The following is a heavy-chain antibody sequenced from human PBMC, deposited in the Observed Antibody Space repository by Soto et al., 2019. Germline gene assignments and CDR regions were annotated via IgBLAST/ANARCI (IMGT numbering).Heavy chain of an antibody. J-gene: IGHJ4*02. Sequence: GASVKVSCKASGYTFTSYGISWVRQAPGQGLEWMGWISAYNGNTNYAQKLQGRVTMTTDTSTSTAYMELRSLRSDDTAVYYCARRGVVEGYYDSSGYYYSSLDYWGQGTLVTVSS. CDR1: GYTFTSYG. CDR3: ARRGVVEGYYDSSGYYYSSLDY. D-gene: IGHD3-22*01. V-gene: IGHV1-18*01. CDR2: ISAYNGNT.